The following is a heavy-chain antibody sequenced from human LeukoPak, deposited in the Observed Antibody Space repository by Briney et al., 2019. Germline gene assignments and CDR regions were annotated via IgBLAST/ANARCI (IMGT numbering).Heavy chain of an antibody. CDR3: ARVQGGGYRTADS. V-gene: IGHV3-30*04. J-gene: IGHJ4*02. CDR2: ILEDGRYQ. Sequence: GGSLRLSCSASGFTFSNYLMHWVRQTPGKGLDWVAVILEDGRYQYYAGSVKGRFTISRDNSKNTLFLQMSSLRPEDTAIYYCARVQGGGYRTADSWGQGTLVTVSS. D-gene: IGHD3-10*01. CDR1: GFTFSNYL.